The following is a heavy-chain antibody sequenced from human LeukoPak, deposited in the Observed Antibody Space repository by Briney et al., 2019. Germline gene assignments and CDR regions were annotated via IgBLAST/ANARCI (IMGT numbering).Heavy chain of an antibody. J-gene: IGHJ4*02. CDR2: VNHSGST. CDR3: ARGRRQKPFDY. Sequence: PSETLSLTCAVYGGSFSGYYWSWIRQPPGKGLEWIGEVNHSGSTNYNPSLKSRVTISVDTSKNQFSLKLSSVTAADTVVYYCARGRRQKPFDYWGQGTLVTVSS. CDR1: GGSFSGYY. V-gene: IGHV4-34*01.